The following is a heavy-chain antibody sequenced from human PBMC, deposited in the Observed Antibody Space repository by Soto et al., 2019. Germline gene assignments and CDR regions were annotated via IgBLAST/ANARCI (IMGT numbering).Heavy chain of an antibody. CDR3: TTDSGGGSGEDAYYYYYYGMDV. CDR1: GFTFSNAW. D-gene: IGHD6-19*01. Sequence: GGSLRLSCAASGFTFSNAWMNWVRQAPGKGLEWVGRIKSKTDGGTTDYAAPVKGRFTISREDSKNTLYLQMNSLKTEDTAVYYCTTDSGGGSGEDAYYYYYYGMDVWGQGTTVTVSS. J-gene: IGHJ6*02. CDR2: IKSKTDGGTT. V-gene: IGHV3-15*07.